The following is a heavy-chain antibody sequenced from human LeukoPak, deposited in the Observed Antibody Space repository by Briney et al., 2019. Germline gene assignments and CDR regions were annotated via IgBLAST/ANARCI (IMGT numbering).Heavy chain of an antibody. CDR3: ARDRSLGDYISAWFDIDY. CDR2: ISYDGSYK. D-gene: IGHD6-19*01. CDR1: GFTFSSYT. V-gene: IGHV3-30*04. Sequence: GMSLRLSCAASGFTFSSYTIHWVRQAPGKGLEWVAVISYDGSYKYYADSVKGRFTISRDNSKNTLYLQMNSLRGEDTAVYYCARDRSLGDYISAWFDIDYWGEGNLGTASS. J-gene: IGHJ4*02.